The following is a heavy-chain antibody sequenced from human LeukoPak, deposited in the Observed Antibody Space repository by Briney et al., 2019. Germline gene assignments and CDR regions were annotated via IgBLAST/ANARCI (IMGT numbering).Heavy chain of an antibody. Sequence: ASVKVSCKASGYTFTSYGISWVRQAPGQGLEWMGWISAYNDNTYYAQRVQGRVTMTTDMYTTTAYMELKSLRYDDTAVYYCARDKGLGGKYYDYFYGMDAWAKGPRSPSP. V-gene: IGHV1-18*04. CDR2: ISAYNDNT. CDR1: GYTFTSYG. J-gene: IGHJ6*02. D-gene: IGHD1-1*01. CDR3: ARDKGLGGKYYDYFYGMDA.